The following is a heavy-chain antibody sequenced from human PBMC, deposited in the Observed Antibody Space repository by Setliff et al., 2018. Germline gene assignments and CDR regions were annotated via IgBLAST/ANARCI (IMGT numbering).Heavy chain of an antibody. D-gene: IGHD5-18*01. J-gene: IGHJ4*02. CDR2: INQGGSDQ. CDR1: GFTVSNIY. CDR3: ARDVGYTYGLDF. Sequence: GGSLRLSCAASGFTVSNIYMAWVRQAPGKGLEWVANINQGGSDQFYVESMKGRFTISRDNAKKSLFLQMNSLKTEDTAVYYCARDVGYTYGLDFWGQGTLVTVSS. V-gene: IGHV3-7*03.